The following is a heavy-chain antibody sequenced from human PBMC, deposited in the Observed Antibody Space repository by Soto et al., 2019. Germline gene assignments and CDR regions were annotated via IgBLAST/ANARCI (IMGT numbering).Heavy chain of an antibody. CDR1: GFTFSSYD. J-gene: IGHJ4*02. CDR2: ISGSGGGT. CDR3: AREDSIIIPAVSDF. V-gene: IGHV3-23*01. Sequence: PGGSLRLSCAASGFTFSSYDMTWVRQAPGKGLEWVSSISGSGGGTNYGDSVKGRFIISRDNAKSSVSLQMNTLRVEDTAVYYCAREDSIIIPAVSDFWGQGTLVTVSS. D-gene: IGHD2-2*01.